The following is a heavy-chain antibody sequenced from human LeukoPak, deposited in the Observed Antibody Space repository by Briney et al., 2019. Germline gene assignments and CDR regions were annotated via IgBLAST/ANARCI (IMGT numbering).Heavy chain of an antibody. V-gene: IGHV1-69*13. Sequence: EASVKVSCTASGGTFSSYAISWVRQAPGQGLEWMGGIIPIFGTANYAQKFQSRVTITADESTSTAYMELSSLRSEDTAVYYCARAAHYYGSGSYAGGDYFDYWGQGTLVTVSS. D-gene: IGHD3-10*01. J-gene: IGHJ4*02. CDR2: IIPIFGTA. CDR1: GGTFSSYA. CDR3: ARAAHYYGSGSYAGGDYFDY.